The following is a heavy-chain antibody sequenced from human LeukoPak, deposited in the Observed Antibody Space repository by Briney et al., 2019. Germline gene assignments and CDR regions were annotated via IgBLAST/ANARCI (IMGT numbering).Heavy chain of an antibody. J-gene: IGHJ4*02. CDR1: GFIFKKYW. D-gene: IGHD5-24*01. CDR3: ARETPRRGETRDGYR. Sequence: SGGSLRLSCAASGFIFKKYWMNWVRQVPGKGLECLANIKEDGSETYYADSVKGRFTISRGNPKNLLFLQINSLRVEDTAVYYCARETPRRGETRDGYRWGQGTVVTVSS. V-gene: IGHV3-7*01. CDR2: IKEDGSET.